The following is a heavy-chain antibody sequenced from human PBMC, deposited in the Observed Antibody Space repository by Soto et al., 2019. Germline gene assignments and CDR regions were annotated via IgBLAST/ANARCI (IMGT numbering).Heavy chain of an antibody. V-gene: IGHV4-59*01. D-gene: IGHD6-13*01. CDR1: GGSISSYY. CDR2: IYYSGST. CDR3: ARSIHHSGSLVWFDP. Sequence: SETLSLTCTVSGGSISSYYWSWIRQPPGKGLEWIGYIYYSGSTNYNPSLKSRVTISVDTSKNQFSLKLSSVTAADTAVYYCARSIHHSGSLVWFDPCGQGTLVTVYS. J-gene: IGHJ5*02.